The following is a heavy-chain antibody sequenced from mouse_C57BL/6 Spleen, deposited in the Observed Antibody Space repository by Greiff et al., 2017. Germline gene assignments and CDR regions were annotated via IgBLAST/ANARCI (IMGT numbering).Heavy chain of an antibody. D-gene: IGHD2-4*01. CDR1: GYTFTSYW. CDR2: IYPGSGST. CDR3: ARDDYVDGDYYLDY. V-gene: IGHV1-55*01. Sequence: VQLQQPGAELVKPGASVKMSCKASGYTFTSYWITWVKQRPGQGLEWIGDIYPGSGSTNYNEKFKSKATLTVDKSSSTAYMQLSSLTSEDSAVYYGARDDYVDGDYYLDYWGQGTTRTVSS. J-gene: IGHJ2*01.